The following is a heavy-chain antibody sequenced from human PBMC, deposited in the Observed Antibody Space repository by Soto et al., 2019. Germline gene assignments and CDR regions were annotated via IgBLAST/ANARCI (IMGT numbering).Heavy chain of an antibody. D-gene: IGHD1-26*01. CDR1: GLTFKSYA. CDR2: ISGSGGST. J-gene: IGHJ4*02. Sequence: EVHLLESGGGLVQPRGSLRLSCAASGLTFKSYAMSWVRQAPGKGLEWVSGISGSGGSTDYADSVKGRFTISRDNSKNTLYLQMNSLRVEDTALYYCAKGQYSGVAGGLDYWGQGTLVTVSS. V-gene: IGHV3-23*01. CDR3: AKGQYSGVAGGLDY.